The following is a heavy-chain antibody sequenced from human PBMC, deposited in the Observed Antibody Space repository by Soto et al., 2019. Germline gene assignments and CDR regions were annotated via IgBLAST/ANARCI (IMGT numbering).Heavy chain of an antibody. CDR3: ARFSGSYHGGY. CDR2: ISANNGNT. V-gene: IGHV1-18*01. J-gene: IGHJ4*02. Sequence: QVQLVQSGAEVKKPGASVKVACKASGYTFTSYGISWVRQAPGQGREWMGGISANNGNTKCAQKFQGRLSMTTDTSTSTAYMELRSLRSDDTAVYYCARFSGSYHGGYWGQGTLVTVSS. D-gene: IGHD1-26*01. CDR1: GYTFTSYG.